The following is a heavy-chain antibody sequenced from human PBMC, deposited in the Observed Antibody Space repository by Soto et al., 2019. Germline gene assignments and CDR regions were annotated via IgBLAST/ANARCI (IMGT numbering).Heavy chain of an antibody. Sequence: QVQLVQSGAEVKKPGASVKVSCKASGYTFTSYGISWVRQAPGQGLEGMGWISAYNGNTNYAQKLQGRVTMTTDTSTSKAYMELRSLRSDDTAVYYCARGLPDGVVPADFDYWGQCTLVTVSS. D-gene: IGHD2-2*01. CDR2: ISAYNGNT. CDR1: GYTFTSYG. J-gene: IGHJ4*02. CDR3: ARGLPDGVVPADFDY. V-gene: IGHV1-18*01.